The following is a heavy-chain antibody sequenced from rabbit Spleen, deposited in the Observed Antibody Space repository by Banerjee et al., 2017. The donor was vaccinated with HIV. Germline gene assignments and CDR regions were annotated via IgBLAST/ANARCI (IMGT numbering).Heavy chain of an antibody. CDR3: ARDTSSSFSSHGMDL. Sequence: EQLEESGGGLVRPEGSLKLSCTASGFSFSNKAVMCWVRQAPGKGLEWIACIAAGSSGFTYFASWAKGRFTISKTSSTTVTLQMTSLTAADTATYFCARDTSSSFSSHGMDLWGPGTLVTVS. J-gene: IGHJ6*01. D-gene: IGHD1-1*01. CDR1: GFSFSNKAV. CDR2: IAAGSSGFT. V-gene: IGHV1S45*01.